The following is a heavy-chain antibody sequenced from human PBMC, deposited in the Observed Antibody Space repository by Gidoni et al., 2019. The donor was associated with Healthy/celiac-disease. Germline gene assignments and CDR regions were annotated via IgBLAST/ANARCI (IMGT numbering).Heavy chain of an antibody. CDR2: ISSSSSYI. D-gene: IGHD6-13*01. V-gene: IGHV3-21*01. CDR1: VFTFRSYS. CDR3: AAAGNRHY. Sequence: EVQLVASGGGLVNPGGSLRLSCAASVFTFRSYSMNWVRQAPGKVLEWVSSISSSSSYIYYADSVKGRFTISRDNAKNSLYLQMNSLRAEDTAVYYCAAAGNRHYWGQGTLVTVSS. J-gene: IGHJ4*02.